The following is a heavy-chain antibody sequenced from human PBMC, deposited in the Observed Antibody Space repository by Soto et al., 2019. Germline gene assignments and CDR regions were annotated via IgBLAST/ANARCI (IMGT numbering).Heavy chain of an antibody. CDR2: ISAYNGNT. CDR1: GGTFSSYA. CDR3: ARELNGSGSYKLMDV. V-gene: IGHV1-18*01. D-gene: IGHD3-10*01. J-gene: IGHJ6*02. Sequence: GASVKVSCKASGGTFSSYAISWVRQAPGQGLEWMGWISAYNGNTNYAQKLQGRVTMTTDTSTSTAYMELRSLRSDDTAVYYCARELNGSGSYKLMDVWGQGTTVTVSS.